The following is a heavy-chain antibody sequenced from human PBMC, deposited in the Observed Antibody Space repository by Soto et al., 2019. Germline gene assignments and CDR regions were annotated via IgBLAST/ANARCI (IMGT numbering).Heavy chain of an antibody. V-gene: IGHV3-23*01. CDR2: ISGSGGST. CDR3: ANGGAPGLSGYFDY. J-gene: IGHJ4*02. CDR1: GFTFSSYA. Sequence: GGSLRLSCAASGFTFSSYAMSWVRQAPGKGLEWVSAISGSGGSTYYADSVKGRFTISRDNSKNTLYLQMNSLRAEDTAVYYCANGGAPGLSGYFDYWGQGTLVTVSS. D-gene: IGHD3-16*02.